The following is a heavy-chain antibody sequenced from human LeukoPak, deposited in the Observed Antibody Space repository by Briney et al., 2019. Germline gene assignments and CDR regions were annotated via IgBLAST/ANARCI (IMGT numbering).Heavy chain of an antibody. V-gene: IGHV1-69*01. D-gene: IGHD5-18*01. CDR2: IIPIFGTA. Sequence: SVKVSCKASGGTFSSYANSWVRHAPGQGLEWMGGIIPIFGTANYAQKFQGRVTITADESTSTAYMELSSLRSEDTAVYYCAREPSVKGGYSYGLHFDYWGQGTLVTVSS. CDR1: GGTFSSYA. J-gene: IGHJ4*02. CDR3: AREPSVKGGYSYGLHFDY.